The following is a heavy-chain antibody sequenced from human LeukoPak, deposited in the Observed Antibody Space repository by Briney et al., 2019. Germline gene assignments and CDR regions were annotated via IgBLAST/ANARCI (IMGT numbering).Heavy chain of an antibody. Sequence: ASVKVSCKVSGYTLTELSMHWVRQAPGKGLEWMGGFDPEDGETIYAQKFQGRVTMTEDTSTDTAYMELSSLRSEDTAVYYCARGYYYDSSGYYPLRNFDYWGQGTLVTVSS. CDR3: ARGYYYDSSGYYPLRNFDY. CDR2: FDPEDGET. J-gene: IGHJ4*02. V-gene: IGHV1-24*01. CDR1: GYTLTELS. D-gene: IGHD3-22*01.